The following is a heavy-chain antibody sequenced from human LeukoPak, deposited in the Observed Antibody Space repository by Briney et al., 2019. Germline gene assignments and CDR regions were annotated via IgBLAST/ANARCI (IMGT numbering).Heavy chain of an antibody. CDR3: SKAQSKPFTFDL. CDR2: IWYDGSKK. Sequence: GGSLRLSCAASGFTFSDYGIHWVRQAPGQGLEWVALIWYDGSKKYYADSVKGRFTISRDNTKNTLYLQLNSLRADDTAVYYWSKAQSKPFTFDLWGQGTLVTVSS. CDR1: GFTFSDYG. J-gene: IGHJ4*02. V-gene: IGHV3-33*01.